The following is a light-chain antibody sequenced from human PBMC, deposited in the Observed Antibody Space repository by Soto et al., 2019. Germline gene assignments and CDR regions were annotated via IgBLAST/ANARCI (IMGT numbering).Light chain of an antibody. CDR3: QQANSFPPLT. CDR2: AAS. Sequence: DIQMTQSPSSVSASVGERVTITCRSSEGSSSWLAWYQQKPGKAPKLLIYAASSLQSGVPSRFSGSGSGTDFTLTISSRQPEDFATYYCQQANSFPPLTFGGGTKVEIK. V-gene: IGKV1D-12*01. CDR1: EGSSSW. J-gene: IGKJ4*01.